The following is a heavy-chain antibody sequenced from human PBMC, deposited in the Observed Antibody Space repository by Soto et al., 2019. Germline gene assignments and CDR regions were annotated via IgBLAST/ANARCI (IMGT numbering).Heavy chain of an antibody. Sequence: ASVKVSCKASGYTFTGYYMHWLRQAPGQGLEWMGWINPNSGGTNYAQKFQGRVTMTRDTSISTAYMELSRLRSDDTAVYYCARDLLHLVGPRYGMDVWGQGTTVTVSS. CDR2: INPNSGGT. J-gene: IGHJ6*02. CDR3: ARDLLHLVGPRYGMDV. V-gene: IGHV1-2*02. CDR1: GYTFTGYY. D-gene: IGHD3-3*01.